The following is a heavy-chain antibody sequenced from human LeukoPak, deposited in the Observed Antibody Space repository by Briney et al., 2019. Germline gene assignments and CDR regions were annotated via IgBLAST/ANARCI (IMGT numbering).Heavy chain of an antibody. Sequence: GGSLRLSCAASGFTFSSYGMHWVRQAPGEGLEWVAVIWYDGSNKYYADSVKGRFTISRDNSKNTLYLQMNSLRAEDTAVYYCAAGSSWFAYWGQGTLVTVSS. CDR2: IWYDGSNK. D-gene: IGHD6-13*01. J-gene: IGHJ4*02. CDR1: GFTFSSYG. V-gene: IGHV3-33*01. CDR3: AAGSSWFAY.